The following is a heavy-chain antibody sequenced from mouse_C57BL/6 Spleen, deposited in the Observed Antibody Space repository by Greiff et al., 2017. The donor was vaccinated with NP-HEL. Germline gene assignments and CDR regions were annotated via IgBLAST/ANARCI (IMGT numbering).Heavy chain of an antibody. Sequence: EVQGVESGGDLVKPGGSLKLSCAASGFTFSSYGMSWVRQTPDKRLEWVATISSGGSYTYYPDSVKGRFTISRDNAKNTLYLQMSSLKSDDAAMYYCARGDGAWFADWGKGTLVTVSA. CDR1: GFTFSSYG. V-gene: IGHV5-6*01. CDR2: ISSGGSYT. CDR3: ARGDGAWFAD. J-gene: IGHJ3*01.